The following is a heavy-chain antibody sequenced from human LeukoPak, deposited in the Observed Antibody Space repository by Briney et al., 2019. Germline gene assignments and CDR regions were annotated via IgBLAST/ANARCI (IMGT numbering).Heavy chain of an antibody. CDR3: ARDREYSSSGLVWFDP. CDR2: IYYSGST. V-gene: IGHV4-59*02. CDR1: GGSVSGYY. D-gene: IGHD6-6*01. Sequence: SETLSLTCTVSGGSVSGYYWSWIRQPPGKGLEWIGYIYYSGSTNYNPSLKSRVTISVDTSENQFSLKLTSVTAADTAVYYCARDREYSSSGLVWFDPWGHGILVTVFS. J-gene: IGHJ5*02.